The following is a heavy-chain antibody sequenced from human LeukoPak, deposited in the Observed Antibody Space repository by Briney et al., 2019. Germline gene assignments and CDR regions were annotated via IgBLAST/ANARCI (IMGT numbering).Heavy chain of an antibody. CDR3: AKGGLEKQLVRRESNWFDP. V-gene: IGHV1-46*02. Sequence: ASVKVPCKASGYTFNSSYMHWVRQAPGQGLEWMEIINPSDDSTRYAQKFQGRVTMTKDTSTNTVYMHLSSLSSDDTAVYYCAKGGLEKQLVRRESNWFDPWGQGTLVTVSS. J-gene: IGHJ5*02. CDR2: INPSDDST. CDR1: GYTFNSSY. D-gene: IGHD6-6*01.